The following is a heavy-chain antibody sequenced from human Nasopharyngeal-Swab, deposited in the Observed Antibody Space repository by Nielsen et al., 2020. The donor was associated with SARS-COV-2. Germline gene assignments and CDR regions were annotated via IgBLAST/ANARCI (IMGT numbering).Heavy chain of an antibody. J-gene: IGHJ4*02. V-gene: IGHV4-39*01. Sequence: RQAPGKGLEWIGSIYYSGSTYYNPSLKSRVTISVDTSKNQFSLKLSSVTAADTAVYYCARHEGHEDYFDYWGQGTLVTASS. CDR3: ARHEGHEDYFDY. CDR2: IYYSGST.